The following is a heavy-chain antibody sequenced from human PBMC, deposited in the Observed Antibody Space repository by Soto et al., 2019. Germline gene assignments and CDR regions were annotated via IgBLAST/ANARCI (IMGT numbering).Heavy chain of an antibody. CDR1: GGSIDSGDYY. V-gene: IGHV4-61*08. J-gene: IGHJ5*02. CDR3: ARASRSITIFGVVTDNWFDP. D-gene: IGHD3-3*01. CDR2: IYYSGST. Sequence: SETLSLTCTVSGGSIDSGDYYWSWIRQPPGKGLEWIGYIYYSGSTNYNPSLKSRVAISVDTSKNQFSLKLSSVTAADTAVYYCARASRSITIFGVVTDNWFDPWSQGTLVTVSS.